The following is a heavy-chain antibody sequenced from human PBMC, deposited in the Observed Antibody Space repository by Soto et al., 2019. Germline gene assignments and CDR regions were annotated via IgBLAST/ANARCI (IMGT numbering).Heavy chain of an antibody. D-gene: IGHD3-3*01. V-gene: IGHV1-69*13. CDR1: GGTFSSYA. J-gene: IGHJ6*02. CDR3: AREGTIFGVVTPDGMDV. Sequence: GASVKVSCKASGGTFSSYAISWVRRAPGQGLEWMGGIIPIFGTANYAQKFQGRVTITADESTSTAYMELSSLRSEDTAVYYCAREGTIFGVVTPDGMDVWGQGTTVTVSS. CDR2: IIPIFGTA.